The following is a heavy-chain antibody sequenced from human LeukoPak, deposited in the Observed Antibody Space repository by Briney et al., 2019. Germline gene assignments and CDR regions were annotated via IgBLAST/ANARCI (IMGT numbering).Heavy chain of an antibody. CDR3: AKGWQVGY. Sequence: PGGSLRLSCAASGFTFSNYVMSWVRQAPGKGLEWVSSFSGGGGSTYYADSVKGRFTISTDNSKNTLYLQMNSLRAEDTAVYYWAKGWQVGYWGQGTLVTVSS. D-gene: IGHD3-10*01. V-gene: IGHV3-23*01. J-gene: IGHJ4*02. CDR2: FSGGGGST. CDR1: GFTFSNYV.